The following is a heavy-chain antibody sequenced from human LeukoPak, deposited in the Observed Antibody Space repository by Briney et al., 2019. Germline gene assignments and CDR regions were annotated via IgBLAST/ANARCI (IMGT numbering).Heavy chain of an antibody. J-gene: IGHJ4*02. V-gene: IGHV1-46*01. CDR1: GYTFTDSY. Sequence: ASVKVSCKASGYTFTDSYVHWVRQAPGQVLEWMGLIDPDGGNTNYAQNFQGRVTLTRDTSTSTLYMELSSLRSEDTAVYYCARRGVVGENYFDYWGQGTLVTVSS. CDR3: ARRGVVGENYFDY. CDR2: IDPDGGNT. D-gene: IGHD2-2*01.